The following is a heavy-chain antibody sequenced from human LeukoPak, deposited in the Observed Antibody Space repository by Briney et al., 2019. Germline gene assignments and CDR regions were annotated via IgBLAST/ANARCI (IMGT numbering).Heavy chain of an antibody. V-gene: IGHV4-39*07. CDR1: GGSISSSSYY. J-gene: IGHJ6*03. Sequence: PSETLSLTCTVSGGSISSSSYYWGWIRQPPGKGLEWIGSIYYSGSTYYNPSLKSRVTITVDTSKNQFSLKLSSVTAADTAVYYCARDLRYSSSWPYYYYYMDVWGKGTTVTVSS. D-gene: IGHD6-13*01. CDR2: IYYSGST. CDR3: ARDLRYSSSWPYYYYYMDV.